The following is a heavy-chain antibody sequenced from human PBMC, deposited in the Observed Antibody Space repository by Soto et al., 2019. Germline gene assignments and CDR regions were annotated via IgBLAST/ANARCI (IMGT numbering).Heavy chain of an antibody. D-gene: IGHD2-15*01. Sequence: GGALRLSCFASGFSLTPYWMSWVRQTPGKGLEWVAKINEDGSKRDYMESVEGRFTISRDNAKNSVSLQMDSLRVDDTAMYYCTRWDGRCSGGSCFFDSWGQGTLVTVSS. CDR2: INEDGSKR. CDR1: GFSLTPYW. CDR3: TRWDGRCSGGSCFFDS. V-gene: IGHV3-7*01. J-gene: IGHJ4*02.